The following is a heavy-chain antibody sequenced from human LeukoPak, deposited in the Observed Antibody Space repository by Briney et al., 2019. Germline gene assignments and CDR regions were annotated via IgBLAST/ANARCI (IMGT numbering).Heavy chain of an antibody. CDR1: GGSISNYY. Sequence: KPSETLSLTCTVSGGSISNYYWSWIRRPPGKGLEWIGYIYYSGSTLYNPSLKSRVTISVDTSKNQFSLKLSSVTAADTAVYYCARRRGSGWNPIDYWGQGTLVTVSS. CDR3: ARRRGSGWNPIDY. J-gene: IGHJ4*02. V-gene: IGHV4-59*08. D-gene: IGHD6-19*01. CDR2: IYYSGST.